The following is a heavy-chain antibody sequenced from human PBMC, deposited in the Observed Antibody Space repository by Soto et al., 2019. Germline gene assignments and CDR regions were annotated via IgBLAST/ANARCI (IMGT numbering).Heavy chain of an antibody. CDR2: IKSKTDGGTT. Sequence: GGSLRLSCAASGFTFSNAWMSWVRQAPGKGLEWVGRIKSKTDGGTTDYAAPVKGRFTISRDDSKNTLYLQMNSLKTEDTAVYYCTTVVYDFWSGYYNYFDYWGQGTLVTVSS. CDR1: GFTFSNAW. CDR3: TTVVYDFWSGYYNYFDY. D-gene: IGHD3-3*01. J-gene: IGHJ4*02. V-gene: IGHV3-15*01.